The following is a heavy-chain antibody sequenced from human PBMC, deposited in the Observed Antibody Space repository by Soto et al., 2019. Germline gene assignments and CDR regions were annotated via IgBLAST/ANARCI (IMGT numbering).Heavy chain of an antibody. D-gene: IGHD6-19*01. V-gene: IGHV3-33*01. CDR1: GFTFSSYG. Sequence: GGSLRLSCAASGFTFSSYGMHWVRQAPGKGLEWVAVIRYDGSNKYYADSVKGRFTISRDNSKNTLYLQMNSLRAEDTAVYYCARGSSGWPDDAFDIWGQGTMVTVSS. J-gene: IGHJ3*02. CDR3: ARGSSGWPDDAFDI. CDR2: IRYDGSNK.